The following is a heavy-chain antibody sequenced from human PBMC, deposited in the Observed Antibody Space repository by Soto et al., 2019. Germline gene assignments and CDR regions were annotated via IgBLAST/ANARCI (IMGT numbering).Heavy chain of an antibody. CDR3: AHSADYYDILTGYYNVGNWFDP. D-gene: IGHD3-9*01. J-gene: IGHJ5*02. V-gene: IGHV2-5*02. CDR2: IYWDDDK. CDR1: GFSLSTSGVG. Sequence: QITLKESGPTLVKPTQTLTLTCTFSGFSLSTSGVGVGWIRQPPGKALEWLALIYWDDDKRYSPSLKSRLTIPKDTSKNQVVLTMTNMDPVDTTTYYCAHSADYYDILTGYYNVGNWFDPWGQGTLVTVSS.